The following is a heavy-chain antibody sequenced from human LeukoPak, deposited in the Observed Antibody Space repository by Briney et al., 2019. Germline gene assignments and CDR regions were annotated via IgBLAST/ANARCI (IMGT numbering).Heavy chain of an antibody. CDR1: GFTFSSYA. CDR3: ARDGEMAAITGSFRFDP. J-gene: IGHJ5*02. D-gene: IGHD5-24*01. V-gene: IGHV3-30-3*01. Sequence: QPGRSLRLSCAASGFTFSSYAMHWVRQAPGKGLEWVAVISYDRSNKYYADSVKGRFTISRGNSKNTLYLQMNSLRAEDTAVYYCARDGEMAAITGSFRFDPWGQGTLVTVSS. CDR2: ISYDRSNK.